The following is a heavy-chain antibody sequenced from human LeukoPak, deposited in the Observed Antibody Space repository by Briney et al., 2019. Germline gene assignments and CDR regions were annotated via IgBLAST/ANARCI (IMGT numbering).Heavy chain of an antibody. D-gene: IGHD2-15*01. Sequence: GGSLRLSCAASGFTFSAYGMSWIRQVPGKGLEWVSADSVYGGGPYYADSVNGRFTMSRDNSENTVYLQMDSLRAEDTALYYCAKGDVGAAPHFWGQGTLVTVSS. V-gene: IGHV3-23*01. CDR2: DSVYGGGP. CDR3: AKGDVGAAPHF. CDR1: GFTFSAYG. J-gene: IGHJ4*02.